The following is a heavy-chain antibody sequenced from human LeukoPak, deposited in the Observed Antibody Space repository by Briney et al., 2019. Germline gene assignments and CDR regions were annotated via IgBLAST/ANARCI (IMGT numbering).Heavy chain of an antibody. D-gene: IGHD6-19*01. CDR1: GFTFSSYS. J-gene: IGHJ3*02. CDR2: ISSSSSYI. CDR3: AIPPYSSGWYLLDDAFDI. Sequence: PGGSLRLSCAASGFTFSSYSMNWVRQAPGKGLEWVSSISSSSSYIYYADSVKGRFTISRDNAKNSLYLQMNSLRAEDTAVYYCAIPPYSSGWYLLDDAFDIWGQGTMVTVSS. V-gene: IGHV3-21*01.